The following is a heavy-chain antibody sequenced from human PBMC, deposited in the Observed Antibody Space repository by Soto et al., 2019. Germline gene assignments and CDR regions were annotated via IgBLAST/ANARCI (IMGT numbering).Heavy chain of an antibody. CDR1: GYIFVNYG. CDR2: ISTYSGNT. V-gene: IGHV1-18*01. J-gene: IGHJ4*03. D-gene: IGHD3-16*01. Sequence: QVQLVQSGDEVRKPGSSVKVSCKASGYIFVNYGIAWVRPAPGQGLGWMGGISTYSGNTHYASKAQCLLTMTTVTATSTDYMYLGKLTSDDTAVSSLAYVDNDETPTPLDFWGQGTPVTVSS. CDR3: AYVDNDETPTPLDF.